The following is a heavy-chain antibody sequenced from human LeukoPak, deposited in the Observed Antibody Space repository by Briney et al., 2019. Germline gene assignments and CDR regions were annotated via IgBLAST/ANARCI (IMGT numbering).Heavy chain of an antibody. CDR3: ARGLYDYEPYYYMDV. D-gene: IGHD4-17*01. Sequence: EASVKVSCKASGYTFTRYGISWVRQAPGQGLEWMGWISAYNGNTNYAQKLQGRVTMTTDTSTSTAYMELRSLRSDDTAVYYCARGLYDYEPYYYMDVWGKGTTVTVSS. CDR1: GYTFTRYG. CDR2: ISAYNGNT. J-gene: IGHJ6*03. V-gene: IGHV1-18*01.